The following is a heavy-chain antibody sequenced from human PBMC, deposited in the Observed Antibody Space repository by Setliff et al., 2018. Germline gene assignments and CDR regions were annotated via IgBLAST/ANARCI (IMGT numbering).Heavy chain of an antibody. CDR3: AKVKKPLVRGSGFDY. CDR1: GFVFGTYG. CDR2: VRFDGSYK. Sequence: GGSLRLSCAASGFVFGTYGMHWVRQAPGKGLDWVASVRFDGSYKVYADSVKGRFTISRDNSENTLFLQMTSLRPEDTGIYYCAKVKKPLVRGSGFDYWGRGTLVTVSS. V-gene: IGHV3-30*02. J-gene: IGHJ4*02. D-gene: IGHD2-2*01.